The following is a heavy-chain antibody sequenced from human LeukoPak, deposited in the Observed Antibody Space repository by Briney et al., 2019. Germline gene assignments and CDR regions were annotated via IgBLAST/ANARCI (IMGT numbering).Heavy chain of an antibody. CDR2: ISGSGGST. D-gene: IGHD2-2*01. CDR3: AKDSCSSTSCLPWFDP. CDR1: GFTFSSYS. V-gene: IGHV3-23*01. J-gene: IGHJ5*02. Sequence: GGSLRLSCAASGFTFSSYSMNWVRQAPGKGLEWVSAISGSGGSTYYADSVKGRFTISRDNSKNTLYLQMNSLRAEDTAVYYCAKDSCSSTSCLPWFDPWGQGTLVTVSS.